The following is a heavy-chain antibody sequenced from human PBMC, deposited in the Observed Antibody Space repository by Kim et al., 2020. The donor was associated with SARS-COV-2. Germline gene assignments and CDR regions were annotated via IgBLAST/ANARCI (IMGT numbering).Heavy chain of an antibody. D-gene: IGHD1-7*01. J-gene: IGHJ4*02. CDR3: ARGFGLDWNYGNPFDY. CDR2: INPNSGGT. Sequence: ASVKVSCKASGYTFTGYYMHWVRQAPGQGLEWMGWINPNSGGTNYAQKFQGRVTMTRDTSISTAYMELSRLRSDDTAVYYCARGFGLDWNYGNPFDYWGQGTLVTVSS. V-gene: IGHV1-2*02. CDR1: GYTFTGYY.